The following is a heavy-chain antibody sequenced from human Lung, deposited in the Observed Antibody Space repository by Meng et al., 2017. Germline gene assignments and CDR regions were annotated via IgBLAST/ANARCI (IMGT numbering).Heavy chain of an antibody. D-gene: IGHD4-11*01. CDR2: INHSGST. Sequence: LTTSATPPCTCVFSGGXFLDNYWSWIRQPPGKRLEWLGAINHSGSTNYNPSLESRATISVDTSQNNLSLKLSSVTAADSAVYYCARGPTTMAHDFDYWGQGTLVTVSS. CDR3: ARGPTTMAHDFDY. J-gene: IGHJ4*02. V-gene: IGHV4-34*01. CDR1: GGXFLDNY.